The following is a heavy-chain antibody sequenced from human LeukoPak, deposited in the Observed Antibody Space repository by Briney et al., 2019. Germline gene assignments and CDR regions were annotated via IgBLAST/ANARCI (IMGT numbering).Heavy chain of an antibody. Sequence: GGSLRLSCAASGFTFSSYAMIWVRQAPGKGLDWVSSISDNGDDTYYADSVKGRFTISRDKSTNTLYLQMNSLRADDTAVYYCAKGYYGNYVAVDYWGQGTLVTVPS. CDR3: AKGYYGNYVAVDY. CDR2: ISDNGDDT. V-gene: IGHV3-23*01. J-gene: IGHJ4*02. CDR1: GFTFSSYA. D-gene: IGHD4-11*01.